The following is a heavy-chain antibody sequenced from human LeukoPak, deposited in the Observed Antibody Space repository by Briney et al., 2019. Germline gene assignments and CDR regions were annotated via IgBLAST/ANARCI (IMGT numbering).Heavy chain of an antibody. CDR1: GYTFTSYG. J-gene: IGHJ4*02. CDR3: TRVTVSGYGGDY. D-gene: IGHD4-17*01. CDR2: ISAKNGHT. V-gene: IGHV1-18*01. Sequence: ASVKVSCKASGYTFTSYGISWVRQAPGQGLEWMGWISAKNGHTNYAQKVQDRVTMTKDTSTNTAYMELRSLRPDDTAIYYCTRVTVSGYGGDYWGQGTLVTVSS.